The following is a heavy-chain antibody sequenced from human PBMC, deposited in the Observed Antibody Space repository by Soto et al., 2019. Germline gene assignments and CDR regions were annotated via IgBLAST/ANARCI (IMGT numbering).Heavy chain of an antibody. V-gene: IGHV5-51*01. CDR3: ARNDYNGNSIDY. Sequence: GESLKISCNGAGYSFTIYWIGWVRQMPGKGLEWMGIIYPGDSDTRYSPSFQGQVTISADKSINTAYLQWSSLKTSDTAIYYCARNDYNGNSIDYWGHGTLVTVSS. CDR1: GYSFTIYW. CDR2: IYPGDSDT. J-gene: IGHJ4*01. D-gene: IGHD4-4*01.